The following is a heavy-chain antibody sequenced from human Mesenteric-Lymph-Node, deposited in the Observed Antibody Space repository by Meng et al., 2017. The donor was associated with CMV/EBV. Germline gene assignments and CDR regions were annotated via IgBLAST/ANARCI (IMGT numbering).Heavy chain of an antibody. CDR2: ISGYNDDP. D-gene: IGHD6-19*01. V-gene: IGHV1-18*04. CDR1: NYIFSKYG. CDR3: ARNDTNGWYTY. J-gene: IGHJ1*01. Sequence: CKASNYIFSKYGIAWVRQAPGQRLEWMGWISGYNDDPNYAQKFQDRVTMTAETSTTTAYLELRNLRSDDTAVYYCARNDTNGWYTYWGQGTLVTVS.